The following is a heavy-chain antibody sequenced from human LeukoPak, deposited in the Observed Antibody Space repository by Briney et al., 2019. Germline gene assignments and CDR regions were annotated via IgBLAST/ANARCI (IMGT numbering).Heavy chain of an antibody. CDR2: MNPNSGNT. CDR1: GYTFTSYD. D-gene: IGHD6-19*01. Sequence: ASVKVSCMASGYTFTSYDLNWVRQATGQGLEWMGWMNPNSGNTGYAQKFQGRVTMTRNTSISTAYMELSSLRSEDTAVYYCARGEPYSSGGPAEIRYNWFDPWGQGTLVTVSS. J-gene: IGHJ5*02. CDR3: ARGEPYSSGGPAEIRYNWFDP. V-gene: IGHV1-8*01.